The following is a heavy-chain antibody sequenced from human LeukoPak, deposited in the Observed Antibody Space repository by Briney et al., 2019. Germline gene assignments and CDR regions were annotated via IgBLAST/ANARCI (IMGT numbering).Heavy chain of an antibody. Sequence: SETLSLTCTVSGGSISSYYWSWIRQPPGKGLEWIGYIYHSGSTYYNPSLKSRVTISVDRSKNQFSLKLSSVTAADTAVYYCARMTTVTTSLDYWGQGTLVTVSS. CDR2: IYHSGST. D-gene: IGHD4-17*01. V-gene: IGHV4-59*01. CDR1: GGSISSYY. CDR3: ARMTTVTTSLDY. J-gene: IGHJ4*02.